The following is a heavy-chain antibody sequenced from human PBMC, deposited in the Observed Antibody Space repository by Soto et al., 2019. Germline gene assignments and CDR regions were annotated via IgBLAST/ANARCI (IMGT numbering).Heavy chain of an antibody. CDR1: GYTFTGYY. CDR2: INPNSGGT. D-gene: IGHD2-2*02. J-gene: IGHJ6*02. V-gene: IGHV1-2*02. CDR3: ARVRIFALGPSVVPAAIKGGYYYYGMDV. Sequence: QVQLVQSGAEVKKPGASVKVSCKASGYTFTGYYMHWVRQAPGQGLEWMGWINPNSGGTNYAQKFQGRVTMTRDTSISTAYMELSRMRSDATAVYYCARVRIFALGPSVVPAAIKGGYYYYGMDVWGQGTTVTVSS.